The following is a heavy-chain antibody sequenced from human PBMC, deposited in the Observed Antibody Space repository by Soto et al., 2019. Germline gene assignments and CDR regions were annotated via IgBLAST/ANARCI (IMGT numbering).Heavy chain of an antibody. CDR2: IYYSGST. CDR3: ARDFHSGSTSPRPHFDL. V-gene: IGHV4-31*03. CDR1: GGSISSGGYY. J-gene: IGHJ2*01. D-gene: IGHD2-2*01. Sequence: QVQLQESGPGLVKPSQTLSLTCTVSGGSISSGGYYWSWIRQHPGKGLEWIGYIYYSGSTYYNPSPKSRVTISVGTSKNQFSLKLSSVTAADTAVYYCARDFHSGSTSPRPHFDLWGRGTLVTVSS.